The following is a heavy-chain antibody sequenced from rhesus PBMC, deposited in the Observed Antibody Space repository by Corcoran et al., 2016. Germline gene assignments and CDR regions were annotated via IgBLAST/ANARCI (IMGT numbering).Heavy chain of an antibody. J-gene: IGHJ3*01. CDR2: IDGSSGST. V-gene: IGHV4-76*01. D-gene: IGHD5-24*01. Sequence: QVQLQESGPGVVKPSETLSLTCAVSGGSISSGYDWSWIRKPPGKGMEGIGKIDGSSGSTNYNPSLKNRVTIAKDASKNQFSLKLSSVTAADTAVYYCARYSGYSSGAFDFWGQGLRVTVSS. CDR1: GGSISSGYD. CDR3: ARYSGYSSGAFDF.